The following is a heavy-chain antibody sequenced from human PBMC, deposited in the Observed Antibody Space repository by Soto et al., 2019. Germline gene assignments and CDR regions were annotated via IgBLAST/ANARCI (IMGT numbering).Heavy chain of an antibody. CDR1: GYTFTSYD. Sequence: QVQLVQSGAEVKKPGASVKVSCKASGYTFTSYDINWVRQATGQGLELVGWMSPNSGNTGYAQKFQGRVTMTSTTSARTAYMELTSCGSDDTAVYYYPRGPTSWGFDYWGQGTLVTVSS. CDR2: MSPNSGNT. J-gene: IGHJ4*02. V-gene: IGHV1-8*01. D-gene: IGHD7-27*01. CDR3: PRGPTSWGFDY.